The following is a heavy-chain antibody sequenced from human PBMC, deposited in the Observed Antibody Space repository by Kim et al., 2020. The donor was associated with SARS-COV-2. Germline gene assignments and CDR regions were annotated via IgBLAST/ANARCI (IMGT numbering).Heavy chain of an antibody. Sequence: SETLSLTCTVSGGSISSGGYYWSWIRQHPGKGLEWIGYIYYSGSTYYNPSLKSRVTISVDTSKNQFSLKLSSVTAADTAVYYCARGVILTGRGYDYWGQGTLVTVSS. V-gene: IGHV4-31*03. J-gene: IGHJ4*02. CDR1: GGSISSGGYY. CDR3: ARGVILTGRGYDY. CDR2: IYYSGST. D-gene: IGHD3-9*01.